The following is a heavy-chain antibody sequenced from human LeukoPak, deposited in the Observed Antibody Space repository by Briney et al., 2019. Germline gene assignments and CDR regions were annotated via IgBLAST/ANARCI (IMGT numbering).Heavy chain of an antibody. V-gene: IGHV4-38-2*02. D-gene: IGHD3-9*01. Sequence: SETLSLTCTVSGYSISSGYYWGWIRQPPGKGLEWIGSIYHSGSTYYNPSLKSRVTISVDTSKNQFSLKLSSVTAADTAVYYCAREGVAYDILTGYYKGYYFDYWGQGTLVTVSS. CDR2: IYHSGST. CDR1: GYSISSGYY. CDR3: AREGVAYDILTGYYKGYYFDY. J-gene: IGHJ4*02.